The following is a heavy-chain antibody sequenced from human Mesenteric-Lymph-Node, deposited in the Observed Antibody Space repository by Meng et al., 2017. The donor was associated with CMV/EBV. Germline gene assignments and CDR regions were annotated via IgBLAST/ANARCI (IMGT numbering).Heavy chain of an antibody. CDR2: ISSSSSSTI. D-gene: IGHD2-21*01. J-gene: IGHJ6*02. V-gene: IGHV3-48*04. CDR3: AREVAVVIAMGPHEDYYGMDV. Sequence: LSLTCAASGFTLSSHYMSWVRQAPGKGLEWVSFISSSSSSTIYYADSVKGPFTISRDNAKNSLYLQMNTVRAEDTAVYYCAREVAVVIAMGPHEDYYGMDVWGQGTTVTVSS. CDR1: GFTLSSHY.